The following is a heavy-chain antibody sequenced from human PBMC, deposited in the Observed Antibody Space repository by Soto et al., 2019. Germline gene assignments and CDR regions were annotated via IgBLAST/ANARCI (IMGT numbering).Heavy chain of an antibody. J-gene: IGHJ5*01. CDR1: GFTFRDYA. Sequence: GGSLRLSCAASGFTFRDYATSWVRKDPGKGLQWVSGISDSGVTTYYADSVKGRFAISRDNSKNTLYLQIKSLRAEDTAIYYCAKDLRYYGSGPSGWFDSWGQGTQVTVAA. CDR2: ISDSGVTT. V-gene: IGHV3-23*01. CDR3: AKDLRYYGSGPSGWFDS. D-gene: IGHD3-10*01.